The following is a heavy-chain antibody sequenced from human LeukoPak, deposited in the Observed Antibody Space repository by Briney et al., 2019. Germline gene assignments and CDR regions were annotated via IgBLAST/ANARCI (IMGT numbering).Heavy chain of an antibody. CDR1: GGSFSGYY. D-gene: IGHD6-19*01. J-gene: IGHJ3*02. V-gene: IGHV4-34*01. Sequence: SSETLSLTCAVYGGSFSGYYWSWIRQPPGKGLEWIGEINHSGSTNYNPSLKSRVTISVDTSKNQFSLKLSSVTAADTAVYYCAREVQWLVPDDAFDIWGQGTMVTVSS. CDR3: AREVQWLVPDDAFDI. CDR2: INHSGST.